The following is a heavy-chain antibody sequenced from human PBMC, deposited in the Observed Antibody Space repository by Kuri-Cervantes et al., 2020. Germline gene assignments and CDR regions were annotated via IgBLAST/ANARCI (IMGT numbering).Heavy chain of an antibody. D-gene: IGHD4-11*01. CDR1: GGSISSSNW. Sequence: SETLSLTCAVSGGSISSSNWWSWVRQPPGKGLEWIGEIYHSGSTNYSPSLKSRLTISVDKSKNQFSLKLSSVTAADTAVYYCARLVTTSWFDPWGQGTLVTVSS. CDR2: IYHSGST. J-gene: IGHJ5*02. CDR3: ARLVTTSWFDP. V-gene: IGHV4-4*02.